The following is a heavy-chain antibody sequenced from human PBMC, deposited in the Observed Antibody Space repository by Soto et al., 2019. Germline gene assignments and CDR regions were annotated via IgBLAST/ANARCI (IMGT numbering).Heavy chain of an antibody. CDR1: GFTFSGYA. D-gene: IGHD4-17*01. V-gene: IGHV3-30-3*01. Sequence: QVQLVESGGGVVQPGRSLRLSCAASGFTFSGYALHWVRQAPGKGLEWVAVISYGGGNKLYADSVKGRFTISRDNSQKTMNLEINSLRAEDTAVYYCAGDGSDDGDNPSSFVGSSGLDVWGQGTKVTVSS. J-gene: IGHJ6*02. CDR3: AGDGSDDGDNPSSFVGSSGLDV. CDR2: ISYGGGNK.